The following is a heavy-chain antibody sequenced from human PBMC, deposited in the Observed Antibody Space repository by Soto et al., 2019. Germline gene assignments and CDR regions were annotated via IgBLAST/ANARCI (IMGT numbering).Heavy chain of an antibody. Sequence: GASVKVSCKVSGYTLTELSMHWVRQAPGKGLEWMGGFDPEDGETIYAQKFQGRVTMTEDTSTDTAYMELSSLRSEDTAVYYCATAWGYYGSGRSDAFDIWGQGTMVTVSS. CDR2: FDPEDGET. D-gene: IGHD3-10*01. V-gene: IGHV1-24*01. CDR3: ATAWGYYGSGRSDAFDI. CDR1: GYTLTELS. J-gene: IGHJ3*02.